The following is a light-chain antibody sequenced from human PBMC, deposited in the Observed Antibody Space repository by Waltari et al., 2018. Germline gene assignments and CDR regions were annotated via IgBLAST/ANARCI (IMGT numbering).Light chain of an antibody. V-gene: IGKV1-33*01. CDR2: AAS. J-gene: IGKJ2*01. CDR1: QDIGNY. CDR3: QQYLSLPYT. Sequence: DIQMTQSPSSLSASVGDKVTITCQASQDIGNYLNWYQQKPGKAPNILIHAASNLEGGVPSRFSGRGSGTHFSFTISSLQPGDFATYYCQQYLSLPYTFGQGTILDI.